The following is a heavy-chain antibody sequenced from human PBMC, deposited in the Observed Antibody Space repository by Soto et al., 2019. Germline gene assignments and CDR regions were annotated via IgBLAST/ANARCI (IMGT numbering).Heavy chain of an antibody. Sequence: GGSLRLSCAASGFTFSSYGMHWVRQAPGKGLEWVAVISYDGSNKYYADSVKGRFTISRDNSKNTLYLQMNSLRAEDTAVYYCAKDLSGSQDGGLYSSSYFDYWGQGTLVTVSS. CDR3: AKDLSGSQDGGLYSSSYFDY. D-gene: IGHD6-6*01. CDR1: GFTFSSYG. V-gene: IGHV3-30*18. CDR2: ISYDGSNK. J-gene: IGHJ4*02.